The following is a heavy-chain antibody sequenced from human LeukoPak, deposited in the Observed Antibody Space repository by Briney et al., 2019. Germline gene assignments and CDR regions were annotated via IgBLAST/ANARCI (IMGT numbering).Heavy chain of an antibody. CDR3: ARSTIWGYGMDV. CDR1: GFTVSSNY. CDR2: IYSGGST. D-gene: IGHD3-9*01. V-gene: IGHV3-66*01. J-gene: IGHJ6*02. Sequence: GGSLRLSCAASGFTVSSNYMSWVRQAPGKGLEWVSVIYSGGSTYYADSVKGGFTISRDNSKNTLYLQMNSLRAEDTAVYYCARSTIWGYGMDVWGQGTTVTVSS.